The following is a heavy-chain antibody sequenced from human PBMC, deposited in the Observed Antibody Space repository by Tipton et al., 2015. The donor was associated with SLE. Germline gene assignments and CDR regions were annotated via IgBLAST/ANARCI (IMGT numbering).Heavy chain of an antibody. D-gene: IGHD2-15*01. CDR2: IFSRGST. J-gene: IGHJ3*01. CDR1: GASISSGSSY. Sequence: TLSLTCTVSGASISSGSSYWSWIRQPAGKGLEWIGRIFSRGSTNSNLSLKSRVTISVDTSKNQFNLKLRSVTVVDTAMYYCAREHISSLRDAFEVWGQGTMVTVS. V-gene: IGHV4-61*02. CDR3: AREHISSLRDAFEV.